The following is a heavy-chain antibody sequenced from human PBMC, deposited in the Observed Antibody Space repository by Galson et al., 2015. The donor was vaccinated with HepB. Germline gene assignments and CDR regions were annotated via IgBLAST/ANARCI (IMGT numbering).Heavy chain of an antibody. CDR3: ARDPPPPYCSSTSCTPPDWYFDL. V-gene: IGHV7-4-1*02. CDR1: GYTFTSYA. CDR2: INTNTGNP. J-gene: IGHJ2*01. Sequence: SVKVSCKASGYTFTSYAMNWVRQAPGQGLEWMGWINTNTGNPTYAQGFTGRFVFSLDTSVSTAYLQISSLKAEDTAVYYCARDPPPPYCSSTSCTPPDWYFDLWGRGTLVTVSS. D-gene: IGHD2-2*01.